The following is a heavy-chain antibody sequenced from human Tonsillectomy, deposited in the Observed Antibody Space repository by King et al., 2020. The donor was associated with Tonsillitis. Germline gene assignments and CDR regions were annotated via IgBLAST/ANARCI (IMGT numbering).Heavy chain of an antibody. CDR1: GFTVTSNY. V-gene: IGHV3-66*01. Sequence: VQLVESGGGLVQPGGSLRLSCAASGFTVTSNYMSWVRQAPGKGLEWVSLIYSGGSTYYADSVKGRFTISRDSSKNTLYLQMNSLRAEDTAVYYCARGLSGDPTYWYFDLWGRGTLVTVSS. J-gene: IGHJ2*01. CDR3: ARGLSGDPTYWYFDL. D-gene: IGHD7-27*01. CDR2: IYSGGST.